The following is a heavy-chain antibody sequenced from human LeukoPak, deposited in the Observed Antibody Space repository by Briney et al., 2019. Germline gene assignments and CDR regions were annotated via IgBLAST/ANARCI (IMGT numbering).Heavy chain of an antibody. V-gene: IGHV3-74*01. CDR2: INTDGSTT. CDR1: GFTFSSYW. CDR3: ARESYYDSSGFDY. D-gene: IGHD3-22*01. J-gene: IGHJ4*02. Sequence: PGGSLRLSCAASGFTFSSYWLHWVRQAPGKGLVWVSRINTDGSTTDYADSVKGRFTISRDNAKNTLYLQVNSLGAEDSAVYYCARESYYDSSGFDYWGQGTLVTASS.